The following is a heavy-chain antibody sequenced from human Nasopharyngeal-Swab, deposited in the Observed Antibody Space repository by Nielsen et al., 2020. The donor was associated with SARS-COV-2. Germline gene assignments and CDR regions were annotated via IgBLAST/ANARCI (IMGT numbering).Heavy chain of an antibody. V-gene: IGHV4-39*01. CDR2: SYYSGST. D-gene: IGHD3-3*01. J-gene: IGHJ6*02. CDR3: ASGRLRFLEWPAEGEFYYYYGMDV. Sequence: VRQMPGKGLEWIGSSYYSGSTYYNPSLKSRVTISVDTSKNQFSLKLSSVTAADTAVYYCASGRLRFLEWPAEGEFYYYYGMDVWGQGTTVTVSS.